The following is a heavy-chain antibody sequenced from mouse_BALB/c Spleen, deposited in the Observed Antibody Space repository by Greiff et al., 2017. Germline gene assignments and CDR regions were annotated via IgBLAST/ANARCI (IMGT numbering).Heavy chain of an antibody. CDR3: SRDLGGSSPRFAY. V-gene: IGHV2-9*02. D-gene: IGHD1-1*01. CDR2: IWAGGST. CDR1: GFSLTSYG. Sequence: VQLVESGPGLVEPSQSLSITCTVSGFSLTSYGVHWVRQPPGKGLEWLGVIWAGGSTNYNSALMSRLSISKDNSKSQVFLKMNSLQTDDTAMYYCSRDLGGSSPRFAYWGQGTLVTVSA. J-gene: IGHJ3*01.